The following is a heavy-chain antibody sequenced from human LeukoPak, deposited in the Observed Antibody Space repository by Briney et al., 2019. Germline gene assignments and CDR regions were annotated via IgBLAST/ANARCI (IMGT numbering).Heavy chain of an antibody. CDR1: GFTFSSYS. Sequence: GGSLRLSCAASGFTFSSYSMSWVRQAPGMGLEWVSSISSSSSCISYADSVKGRFTISRDNAKTSLYLQMNSLRAEDTAVYYCARDLITVAGTGNDYWGQGTLVTVSS. CDR2: ISSSSSCI. V-gene: IGHV3-21*01. CDR3: ARDLITVAGTGNDY. D-gene: IGHD6-19*01. J-gene: IGHJ4*02.